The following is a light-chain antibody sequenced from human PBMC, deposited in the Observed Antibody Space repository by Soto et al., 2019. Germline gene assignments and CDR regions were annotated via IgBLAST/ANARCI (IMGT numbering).Light chain of an antibody. CDR3: QQCYNWPQWT. Sequence: EIVLTQSPATLSLSPGERATLSCRASQSVGTFFAWYQQKPGQAPRLPIYDASNRATGIPARFSGSGSGTDFTRTISSLEPEDFAVYYCQQCYNWPQWTFGQGTKVDIK. J-gene: IGKJ1*01. V-gene: IGKV3-11*01. CDR1: QSVGTF. CDR2: DAS.